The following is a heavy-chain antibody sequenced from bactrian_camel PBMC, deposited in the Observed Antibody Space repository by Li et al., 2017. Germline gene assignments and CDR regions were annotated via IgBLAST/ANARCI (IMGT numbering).Heavy chain of an antibody. V-gene: IGHV3S31*01. Sequence: VQLVESGGGTAQAGGSLRLSCASSEYTRTSNCMGWFRQAPGQEREGVATIYTGDGTVYYGDSVKGRFTISQDYAKKTVYLQMNSLKPEDTAMYYCVAGRAEGRWCPVEATTSEFGYRGQGTQVTVS. CDR2: IYTGDGTV. CDR3: VAGRAEGRWCPVEATTSEFGY. J-gene: IGHJ6*01. D-gene: IGHD6*01. CDR1: EYTRTSNC.